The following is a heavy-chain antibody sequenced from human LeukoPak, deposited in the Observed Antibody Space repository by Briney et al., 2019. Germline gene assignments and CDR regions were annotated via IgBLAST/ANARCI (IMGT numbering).Heavy chain of an antibody. CDR1: GYTFTSYD. CDR2: MNPNSGNT. D-gene: IGHD1-7*01. Sequence: ASVKVSCKASGYTFTSYDINWVRQATGQGLEWMGWMNPNSGNTGYAQKFQGRVTITADESTSTAYMELSSLRSEDTAVYYCAVNWNYVRLYYFDYWGQGTLVTVSS. CDR3: AVNWNYVRLYYFDY. J-gene: IGHJ4*02. V-gene: IGHV1-8*01.